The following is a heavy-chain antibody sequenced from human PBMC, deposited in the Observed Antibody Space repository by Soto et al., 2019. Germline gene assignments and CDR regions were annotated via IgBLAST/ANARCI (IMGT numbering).Heavy chain of an antibody. CDR3: AKGTVLRFLEWSMPDY. CDR2: ISYDGSNK. D-gene: IGHD3-3*01. V-gene: IGHV3-30*18. Sequence: GGSLRLSCAASGFTFSSYGMHWVRQAPGKGLEWVAVISYDGSNKYYADSVKGRFTISRDNSKNTLYLQMNSLRAEDTAVYYCAKGTVLRFLEWSMPDYWGQGTLVTVSS. J-gene: IGHJ4*02. CDR1: GFTFSSYG.